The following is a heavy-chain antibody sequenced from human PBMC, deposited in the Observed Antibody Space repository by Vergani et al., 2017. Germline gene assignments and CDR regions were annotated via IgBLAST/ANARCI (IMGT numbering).Heavy chain of an antibody. V-gene: IGHV4-34*01. CDR2: INHSGST. J-gene: IGHJ4*02. Sequence: QVQLQESGPGLVKPSETLSLTCAVYGGSFSGYYWSWIRQPPGKGLEWIGEINHSGSTNYNPSLKSRVTISVDTSKNQFSLKLSSVTAADTAVYYCARGRGYSNYVDYWGQGTLVTVSS. CDR1: GGSFSGYY. CDR3: ARGRGYSNYVDY. D-gene: IGHD4-11*01.